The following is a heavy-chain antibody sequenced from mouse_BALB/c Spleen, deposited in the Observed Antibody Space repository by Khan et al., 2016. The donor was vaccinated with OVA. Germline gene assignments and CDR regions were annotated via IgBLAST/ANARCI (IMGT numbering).Heavy chain of an antibody. D-gene: IGHD1-1*02. CDR2: ISSGGDNT. V-gene: IGHV5-9*03. J-gene: IGHJ3*01. CDR3: ARSNYGPFAY. Sequence: EVELVESGGGLVKPGGSLKLSCAASGFTFSSFTMSWVRQTPEKRLEWVASISSGGDNTYYPDSVKGRFTISRDNAKNNLYLQMSSLRSEDTALYYCARSNYGPFAYWGQGTPVTVSA. CDR1: GFTFSSFT.